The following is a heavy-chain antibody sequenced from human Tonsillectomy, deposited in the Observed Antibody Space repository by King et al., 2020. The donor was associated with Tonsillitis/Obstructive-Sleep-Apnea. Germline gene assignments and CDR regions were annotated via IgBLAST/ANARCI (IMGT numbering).Heavy chain of an antibody. CDR1: GGTFNSYT. CDR3: ARGSLASPPDRAMAPRAFDI. Sequence: QLVQSGAEVKKPGSSVKVSCKASGGTFNSYTINWVRQAPGQGLEWMGRTISILGIANYAQKFQGRGTITADKSTSTAYMELSSLRSEDTAVYYCARGSLASPPDRAMAPRAFDIWGKGTMVTVSS. CDR2: TISILGIA. V-gene: IGHV1-69*09. J-gene: IGHJ3*02. D-gene: IGHD5-18*01.